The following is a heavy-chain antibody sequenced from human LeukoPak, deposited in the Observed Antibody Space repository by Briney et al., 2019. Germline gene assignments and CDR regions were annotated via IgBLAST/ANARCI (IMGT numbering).Heavy chain of an antibody. D-gene: IGHD6-13*01. Sequence: GRSLRLSCAASGFTFDDYAMLWVRQAPGKGLEWVSGISWNSGSIGYADSVKGRFTISRDNAKNSLYLQMNSLRAEDTALYYCAKDIDISSRYYFDYWGQGTLVTVSS. CDR2: ISWNSGSI. CDR3: AKDIDISSRYYFDY. J-gene: IGHJ4*02. CDR1: GFTFDDYA. V-gene: IGHV3-9*01.